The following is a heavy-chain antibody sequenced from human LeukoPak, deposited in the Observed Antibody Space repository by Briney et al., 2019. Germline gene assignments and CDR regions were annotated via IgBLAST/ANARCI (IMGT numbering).Heavy chain of an antibody. D-gene: IGHD3-3*01. CDR1: GYTFTSYG. V-gene: IGHV1-18*01. J-gene: IGHJ4*02. Sequence: ASVKVSCKASGYTFTSYGISWVRQAPGQGLEGMGWISAYNGNTNYAQKLQGRVTMTTDTSTSTAYMELRSLRSDDTAVYYCARDRSRGEWLNDFDYWGQGTLVTVSS. CDR3: ARDRSRGEWLNDFDY. CDR2: ISAYNGNT.